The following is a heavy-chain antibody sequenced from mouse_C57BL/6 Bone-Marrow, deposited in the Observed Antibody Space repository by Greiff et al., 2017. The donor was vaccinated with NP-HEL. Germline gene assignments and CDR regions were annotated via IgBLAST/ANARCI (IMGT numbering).Heavy chain of an antibody. CDR1: VFNIKDDY. Sequence: VQLQQSGAELVRPGASVKLSCTASVFNIKDDYMHWVKQRPEQGLEWIGWIDPENGDTEYASKFQGKATITADTSSNTAYLQLSSLTSEDTAVYYCTRYAMDYWGQGTSVTVSS. CDR3: TRYAMDY. CDR2: IDPENGDT. J-gene: IGHJ4*01. V-gene: IGHV14-4*01.